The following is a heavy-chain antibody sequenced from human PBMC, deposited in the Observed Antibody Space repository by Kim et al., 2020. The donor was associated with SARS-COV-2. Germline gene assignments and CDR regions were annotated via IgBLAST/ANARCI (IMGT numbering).Heavy chain of an antibody. Sequence: SETLSLTCTVSGGSISSGGYYWSWIRQHPGKGLEWIGYIYYSGSSYYNPSLKSRVTISVDTSKNQFSLKLSSVTAADTAVYYCARLIGSGRAGDYWGQGTLVTVSS. V-gene: IGHV4-31*03. D-gene: IGHD3-10*01. CDR2: IYYSGSS. J-gene: IGHJ4*02. CDR3: ARLIGSGRAGDY. CDR1: GGSISSGGYY.